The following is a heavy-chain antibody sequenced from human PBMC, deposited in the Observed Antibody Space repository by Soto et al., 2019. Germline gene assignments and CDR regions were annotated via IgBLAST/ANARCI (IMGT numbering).Heavy chain of an antibody. J-gene: IGHJ6*03. D-gene: IGHD3-10*01. CDR3: ARGKTSGSYEGYYYYMEV. Sequence: ASVKVSCKASGYTFTSYAMHWVRQAPGQRLEWMGWINAGNGNTKYSQKFQGRVTITRDTSASTAYMELSSLRSEDTAVYYCARGKTSGSYEGYYYYMEVWGKGTTVTVSS. V-gene: IGHV1-3*01. CDR1: GYTFTSYA. CDR2: INAGNGNT.